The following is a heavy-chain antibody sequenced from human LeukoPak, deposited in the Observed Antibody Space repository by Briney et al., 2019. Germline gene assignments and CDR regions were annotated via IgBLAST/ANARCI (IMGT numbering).Heavy chain of an antibody. D-gene: IGHD4-17*01. CDR2: INHSGST. CDR3: ARPHPPTVTTPYWYFDL. J-gene: IGHJ2*01. Sequence: SETLSLTCAVYGGSFSGYYWSWIRQPPGKGLKWIGEINHSGSTNYNPSLKSRVTISVDTSKNQFSLKLSSVTAADTAVYYCARPHPPTVTTPYWYFDLWGRGTLVTVSS. V-gene: IGHV4-34*01. CDR1: GGSFSGYY.